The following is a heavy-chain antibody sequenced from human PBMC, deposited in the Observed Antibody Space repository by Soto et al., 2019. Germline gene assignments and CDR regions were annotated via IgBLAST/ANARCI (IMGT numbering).Heavy chain of an antibody. CDR1: GYTFTSYG. V-gene: IGHV1-18*01. CDR2: ISAYNGNT. CDR3: VVAAQAYYFDY. D-gene: IGHD2-15*01. Sequence: QVQLVQSGAEVKKPGASVKVSCKASGYTFTSYGISWVRQAPGQGLEWMGWISAYNGNTNYAQKLQGRVTMTTDTSTSTAYKELRSLRSDDTAVYYCVVAAQAYYFDYWGQGTLVTVSS. J-gene: IGHJ4*02.